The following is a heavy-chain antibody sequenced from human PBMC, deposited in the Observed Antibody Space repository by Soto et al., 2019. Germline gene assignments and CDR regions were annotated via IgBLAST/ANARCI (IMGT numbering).Heavy chain of an antibody. CDR1: GFTFSTSA. V-gene: IGHV3-15*01. CDR3: TTDRPPAAGLHYGMDV. J-gene: IGHJ6*02. Sequence: GGSLRLSCAASGFTFSTSAMRWVRQAPGKGLEWVGRIKSKTDGGTTDYAAPVKGRFTISRDDSKNTLYLQMNSLKTEDTAVYYCTTDRPPAAGLHYGMDVWGQGTTVTVSS. CDR2: IKSKTDGGTT. D-gene: IGHD6-13*01.